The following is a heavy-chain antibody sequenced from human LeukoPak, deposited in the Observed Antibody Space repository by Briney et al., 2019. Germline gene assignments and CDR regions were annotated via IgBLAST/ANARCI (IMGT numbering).Heavy chain of an antibody. J-gene: IGHJ4*02. Sequence: ASVKVSCKASGGTFSSYAISWVRQAPGQGLEWMGWISAYNGNTNYAQKLQGRVTMTTDTSTSTAYMELRSLRSDDTAVYYCAIWPVGATDYWGQGTLVTVSS. D-gene: IGHD1-26*01. V-gene: IGHV1-18*01. CDR1: GGTFSSYA. CDR3: AIWPVGATDY. CDR2: ISAYNGNT.